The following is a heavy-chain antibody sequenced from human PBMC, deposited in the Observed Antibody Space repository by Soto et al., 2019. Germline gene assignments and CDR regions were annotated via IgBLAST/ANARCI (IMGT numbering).Heavy chain of an antibody. CDR1: RGSISNDGYF. CDR2: IHYSGST. D-gene: IGHD3-22*01. CDR3: ARRGYDTSGFYSFFDY. Sequence: QVQLQESGPGLVQPSQTLSLTCSVSRGSISNDGYFWSWIRQRPGEGLEWIGYIHYSGSTFYNPSLESRVTMSVDTSKNQFSLNLISVTAADTAVYYCARRGYDTSGFYSFFDYWGQGILVTVSS. J-gene: IGHJ4*02. V-gene: IGHV4-31*03.